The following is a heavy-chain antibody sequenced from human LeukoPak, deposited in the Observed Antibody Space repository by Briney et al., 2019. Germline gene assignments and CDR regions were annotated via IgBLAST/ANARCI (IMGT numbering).Heavy chain of an antibody. CDR3: ARVGGAARRYYYYYYMDV. CDR1: GGSFSGYY. CDR2: INHSGST. Sequence: KSSETLSLTCAVYGGSFSGYYWSWIRQPPGKGLEWIGEINHSGSTNYNPSLKSRVTISVDTSMNQFSLKLSSVTAADTAVYYCARVGGAARRYYYYYYMDVWGKGTTVTVSS. J-gene: IGHJ6*03. D-gene: IGHD6-6*01. V-gene: IGHV4-34*01.